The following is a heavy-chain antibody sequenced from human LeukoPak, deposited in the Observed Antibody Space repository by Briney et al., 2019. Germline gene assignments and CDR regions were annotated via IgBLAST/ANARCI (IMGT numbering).Heavy chain of an antibody. CDR3: ARCYDLWSGYYRWLDP. CDR1: GGTLSSYA. CDR2: IIPIFGAP. J-gene: IGHJ5*02. D-gene: IGHD3-3*01. Sequence: SVKVSCTASGGTLSSYAISWVRQAPGQGLVWMGGIIPIFGAPNYAQKFQGRVTITADESTSTAYMELSSLRSEDTAVYYCARCYDLWSGYYRWLDPWGQGTLVTVSS. V-gene: IGHV1-69*13.